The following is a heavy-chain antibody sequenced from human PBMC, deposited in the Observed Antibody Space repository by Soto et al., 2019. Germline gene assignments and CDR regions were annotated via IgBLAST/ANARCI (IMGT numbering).Heavy chain of an antibody. CDR3: ARRSIFTWSDAFDI. V-gene: IGHV1-46*01. CDR1: GYTFPSYD. Sequence: QVELVQSGAEVKKPGASVKVSCKAAGYTFPSYDMHWVRQAPGQGLEWMGFINPSGGITTYAQKFQAGGTMTSDTSTSTVYMELRTLKSEDTAVYYCARRSIFTWSDAFDIWGQGTMVTVSA. CDR2: INPSGGIT. D-gene: IGHD3-3*01. J-gene: IGHJ3*02.